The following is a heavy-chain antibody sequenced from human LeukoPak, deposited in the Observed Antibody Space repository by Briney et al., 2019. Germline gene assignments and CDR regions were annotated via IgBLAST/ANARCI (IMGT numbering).Heavy chain of an antibody. Sequence: PGGSLRLSCAASGFTFDDYAMHWVRQAPGKGLEWVSGISWNSGSIGYADSVKGRFTTSRDNAKNSLYLQMNSLRAEDTALYYCAKDIHYGSGSYLDYWGQGTLVTVSS. CDR1: GFTFDDYA. J-gene: IGHJ4*02. D-gene: IGHD3-10*01. V-gene: IGHV3-9*01. CDR2: ISWNSGSI. CDR3: AKDIHYGSGSYLDY.